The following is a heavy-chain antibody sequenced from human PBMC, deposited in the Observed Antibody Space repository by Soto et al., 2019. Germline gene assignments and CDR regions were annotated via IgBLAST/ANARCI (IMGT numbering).Heavy chain of an antibody. D-gene: IGHD2-15*01. CDR1: GYTLTELS. Sequence: ASVKVSCKVSGYTLTELSMHWVRQAPGKGLEWMGGFDPEDGETIYAQKFQGRVTMTEDTSTDTAYMELSSLRSEDTAVYYCATTKAATDPDYYGMDVWGQGTTVTVSS. J-gene: IGHJ6*02. CDR3: ATTKAATDPDYYGMDV. V-gene: IGHV1-24*01. CDR2: FDPEDGET.